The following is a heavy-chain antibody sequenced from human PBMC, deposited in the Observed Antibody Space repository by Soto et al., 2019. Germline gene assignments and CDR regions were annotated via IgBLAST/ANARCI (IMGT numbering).Heavy chain of an antibody. V-gene: IGHV1-69*13. J-gene: IGHJ4*02. Sequence: SMKVSCKASGVTFSSETLGWVRQAPGQGLEWVGGIIPLFGTASYAQKFQGRVTITADESTSTVYMELSSLRSDDTAVYFCATELGENPASPFDAWGQGTLVTVSS. CDR2: IIPLFGTA. CDR1: GVTFSSET. CDR3: ATELGENPASPFDA. D-gene: IGHD3-10*01.